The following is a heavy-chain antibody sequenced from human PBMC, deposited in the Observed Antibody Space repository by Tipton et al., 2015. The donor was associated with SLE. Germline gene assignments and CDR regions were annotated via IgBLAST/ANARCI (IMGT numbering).Heavy chain of an antibody. CDR3: ARDHRVNFDWILLDY. D-gene: IGHD3-9*01. CDR2: VLYTGGT. Sequence: TLSLTCTVSSGSISNYYWSWIRQPPGKGLEWIGYVLYTGGTNYNPSLRSRVAISVDTPKNQFSLNLTSVTAADTAVYYCARDHRVNFDWILLDYWGQGALVSVSS. CDR1: SGSISNYY. V-gene: IGHV4-59*12. J-gene: IGHJ4*02.